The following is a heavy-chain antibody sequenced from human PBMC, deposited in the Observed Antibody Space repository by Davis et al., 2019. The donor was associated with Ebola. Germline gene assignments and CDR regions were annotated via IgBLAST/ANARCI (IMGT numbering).Heavy chain of an antibody. J-gene: IGHJ4*02. Sequence: PGGSLRLSCSASGFSFSTFGMFWVRQAPGKGLEWVANINPDGSQKKYVDSVKGRFTISRDNVKNSLYLQMNTLRAEDTAVYYCGRSPRGLDAYWGQGTLVTVSS. CDR2: INPDGSQK. CDR1: GFSFSTFG. D-gene: IGHD6-19*01. CDR3: GRSPRGLDAY. V-gene: IGHV3-7*01.